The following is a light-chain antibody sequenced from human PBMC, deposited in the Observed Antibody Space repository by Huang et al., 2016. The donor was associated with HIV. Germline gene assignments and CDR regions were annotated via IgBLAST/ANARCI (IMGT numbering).Light chain of an antibody. J-gene: IGKJ1*01. CDR1: QSVAYN. V-gene: IGKV3-15*01. Sequence: MVMTQSPDTLSVSPGERATLSCRASQSVAYNLAWYQQKAGQAPRLIIYGTSTRATGIPGRLGGSGSGTEFTLTISSLQSDDFGVYYCQQYDKWPPVTFGQGTKVEI. CDR2: GTS. CDR3: QQYDKWPPVT.